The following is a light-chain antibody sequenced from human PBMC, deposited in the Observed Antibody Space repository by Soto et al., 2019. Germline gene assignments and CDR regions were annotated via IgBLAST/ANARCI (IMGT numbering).Light chain of an antibody. CDR1: SSDVANYKY. Sequence: QSALAQPRPVSGSPGQSVTMSCTRTSSDVANYKYVSWYQQHPGKAPKLMIYDVNKRPSGVPYRFSGSKSGNTASLTISGLQAEDEAYYYCCSYEGTYPRVFGPGIKVAVL. J-gene: IGLJ1*01. CDR2: DVN. V-gene: IGLV2-11*01. CDR3: CSYEGTYPRV.